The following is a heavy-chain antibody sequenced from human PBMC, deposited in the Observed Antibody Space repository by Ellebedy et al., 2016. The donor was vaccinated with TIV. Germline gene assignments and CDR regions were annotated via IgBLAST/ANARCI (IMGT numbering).Heavy chain of an antibody. J-gene: IGHJ4*02. CDR3: ARDMVQGMVAVYVWFDF. CDR2: IDPNSGGT. D-gene: IGHD3-10*01. CDR1: GYALTDNY. Sequence: ASVKVSCKASGYALTDNYVHWVRQAPGQGLEWMGCIDPNSGGTEYEEKFRGRVTMTRDSFVNTAYMELSRLRSDDTAVYYCARDMVQGMVAVYVWFDFWGQGTQVTVSS. V-gene: IGHV1-2*02.